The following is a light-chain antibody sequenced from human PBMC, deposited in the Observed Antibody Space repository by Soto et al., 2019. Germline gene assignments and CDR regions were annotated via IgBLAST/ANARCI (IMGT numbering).Light chain of an antibody. J-gene: IGLJ1*01. CDR2: EVS. V-gene: IGLV2-8*01. CDR1: SSDVGGYYY. CDR3: RSYAGSNVYV. Sequence: QSSLTRPPSASGSPGQSVPISCTGNSSDVGGYYYVSLYQNHPGKAPKLLIYEVSKRPSGGPHRFSGSKSGNTASLTVSGLQAEDEADYYCRSYAGSNVYVFGTGTMVTVL.